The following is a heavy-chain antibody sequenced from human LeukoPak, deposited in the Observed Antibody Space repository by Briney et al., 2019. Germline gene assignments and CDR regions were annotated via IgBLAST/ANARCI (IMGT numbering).Heavy chain of an antibody. CDR1: GGSISSGDYY. CDR2: IYYSGST. Sequence: SETLSLTCTVSGGSISSGDYYWSWIRQPPGKGLEWIGYIYYSGSTYYNPSLKSRVTISVDTSKNQFYLKLSSVTAADTAVYYCAREAPSYDYVWGTHSWYMDVWGKGTTVTVSS. CDR3: AREAPSYDYVWGTHSWYMDV. D-gene: IGHD3-16*01. V-gene: IGHV4-30-4*08. J-gene: IGHJ6*03.